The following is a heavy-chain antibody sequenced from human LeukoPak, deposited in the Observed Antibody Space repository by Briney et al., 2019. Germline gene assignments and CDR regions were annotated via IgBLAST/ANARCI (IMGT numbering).Heavy chain of an antibody. D-gene: IGHD4-17*01. V-gene: IGHV1-18*01. CDR3: VRDGGVHGDYNPYCHYMDV. Sequence: GASVKVSCKASGYNFNSFGISWVRQAPGQGLEWMGWINTYNSNSNYAQKHQGRVTMTTDASTSTAYMELRSLRSDDTAVYYCVRDGGVHGDYNPYCHYMDVWGKGTTVTVSS. CDR1: GYNFNSFG. CDR2: INTYNSNS. J-gene: IGHJ6*03.